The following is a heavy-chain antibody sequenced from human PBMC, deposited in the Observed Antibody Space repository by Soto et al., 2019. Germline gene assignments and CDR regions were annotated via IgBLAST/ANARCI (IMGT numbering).Heavy chain of an antibody. CDR1: GFSLATTGVG. D-gene: IGHD3-16*01. V-gene: IGHV2-5*02. CDR3: AHVTITYGGTFGDEAFDV. Sequence: QITLKESGPTEVKPTETLALTCTFSGFSLATTGVGVGWVRQPPGGALEWIAVVYWDDDTRYNPSLETRLTLTKDTPKNQVALTMTDMDFVDTATFYCAHVTITYGGTFGDEAFDVWGQGAVVTVSS. CDR2: VYWDDDT. J-gene: IGHJ3*01.